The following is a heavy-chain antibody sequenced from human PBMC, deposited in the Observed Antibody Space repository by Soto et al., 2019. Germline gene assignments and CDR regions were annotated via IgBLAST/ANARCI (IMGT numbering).Heavy chain of an antibody. CDR3: AHGSGWLFDY. CDR2: TYWDDDD. CDR1: GFSLNERAVG. D-gene: IGHD6-19*01. J-gene: IGHJ4*02. Sequence: QITLEESGPPLVKPTQTLTLTCTFSGFSLNERAVGVGWIRQPPGKALEWLAFTYWDDDDHYSPSLKNRLTITKETSKHQAVLTMPNTDPADTATSDCAHGSGWLFDYWGQGTQVTVSS. V-gene: IGHV2-5*02.